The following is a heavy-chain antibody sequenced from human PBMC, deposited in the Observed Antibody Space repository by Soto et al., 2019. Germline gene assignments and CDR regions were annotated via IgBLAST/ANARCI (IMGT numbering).Heavy chain of an antibody. CDR2: LYYSGST. V-gene: IGHV4-39*01. J-gene: IGHJ4*02. D-gene: IGHD3-22*01. CDR1: GGSISSSSYY. CDR3: ARGSYYYDSSGYYQY. Sequence: PSETLSLTCTVPGGSISSSSYYWGWIRRPPGKGLEWIVSLYYSGSTYYNPSLKSRVTISVDTSKNQFSLKLSSVTAADTAVYYCARGSYYYDSSGYYQYWGQGTLVTVSS.